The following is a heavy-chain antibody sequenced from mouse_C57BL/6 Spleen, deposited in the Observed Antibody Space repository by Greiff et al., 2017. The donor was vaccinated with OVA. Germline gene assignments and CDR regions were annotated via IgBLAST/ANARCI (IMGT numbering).Heavy chain of an antibody. CDR2: T. J-gene: IGHJ4*01. D-gene: IGHD2-10*01. CDR3: ARSYYDPYYYAMDY. CDR1: GYTFTSYW. V-gene: IGHV1-72*01. Sequence: QVQLQQPGAELVKPGASVKLSCKASGYTFTSYWMHWVKQRPGRGLEWIGTKYNEKFKSKATLTVDKPSSTAYMQLSSLTSEDSAVYYCARSYYDPYYYAMDYWGQGTSVTVSS.